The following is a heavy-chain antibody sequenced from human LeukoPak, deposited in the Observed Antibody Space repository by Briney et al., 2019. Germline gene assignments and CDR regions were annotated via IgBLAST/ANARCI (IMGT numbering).Heavy chain of an antibody. D-gene: IGHD6-13*01. CDR3: ARGHSSSWYVRRCFDY. CDR1: GGSFSGYY. V-gene: IGHV4-34*01. Sequence: SETLSLTCAVYGGSFSGYYWSWIRQPPGKGLDWIGEINHSGSTNYNPSLKSRVTISVDTSKNQFSLKLSSVTAADTAVYYCARGHSSSWYVRRCFDYWGQGTLVTVSS. CDR2: INHSGST. J-gene: IGHJ4*02.